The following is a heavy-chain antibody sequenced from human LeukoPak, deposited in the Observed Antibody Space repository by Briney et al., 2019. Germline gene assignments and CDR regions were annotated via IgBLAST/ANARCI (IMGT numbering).Heavy chain of an antibody. J-gene: IGHJ4*02. CDR1: GFTVSSNY. CDR3: AASVYYYDTSGYTYFDY. CDR2: IYSGGST. D-gene: IGHD3-22*01. Sequence: GGSLRLSCAASGFTVSSNYMTWVRQAPGKGLEWVSVIYSGGSTYYADSVKGRFIISRDSSKNTLYLQMNSLRAEDTAVYYCAASVYYYDTSGYTYFDYWGQGTLVTVSS. V-gene: IGHV3-66*01.